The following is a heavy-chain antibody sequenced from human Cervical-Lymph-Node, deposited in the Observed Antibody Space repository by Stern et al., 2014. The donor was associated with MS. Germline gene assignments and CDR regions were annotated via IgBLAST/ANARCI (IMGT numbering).Heavy chain of an antibody. CDR3: ARAPYTTSSGVYT. D-gene: IGHD6-6*01. CDR1: GDSISSTNW. CDR2: IFHTGST. V-gene: IGHV4-4*02. J-gene: IGHJ5*02. Sequence: QVQLQESGPGLVKPSGTLSLTCNVSGDSISSTNWWSWVRQPPGKGLEWIGEIFHTGSTNYNPSLKSRVIMSVEKSKNQFPLQLNSVTAADTAVYFCARAPYTTSSGVYTWGQGIRVTVSS.